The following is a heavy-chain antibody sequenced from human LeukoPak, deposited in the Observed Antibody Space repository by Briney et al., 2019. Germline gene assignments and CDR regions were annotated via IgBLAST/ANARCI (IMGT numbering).Heavy chain of an antibody. D-gene: IGHD3-3*01. CDR1: GFTFSSYS. CDR2: ISSSSSYI. J-gene: IGHJ3*02. CDR3: ASEEYYDFWSGRAFDI. V-gene: IGHV3-21*01. Sequence: GGSLRLSCAASGFTFSSYSMNWVRQAPGKGLEWVSSISSSSSYIYYADSVKGRFTISRDNAKNSLYLQMNSLRAEDTAVYYCASEEYYDFWSGRAFDIWGQGTMVTVSS.